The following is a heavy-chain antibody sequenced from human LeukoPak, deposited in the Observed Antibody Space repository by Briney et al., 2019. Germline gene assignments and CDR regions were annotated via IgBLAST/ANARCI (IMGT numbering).Heavy chain of an antibody. CDR2: IYHSGST. Sequence: PSETLSLTCTVSGYSISSGYYWGWIRQPPGKGLEWIGTIYHSGSTYYNPSLKSRVTISVDTSKNQFSLKLSSVTAADTAVYYCARLTARWGQGTLVTVSS. V-gene: IGHV4-38-2*02. D-gene: IGHD4/OR15-4a*01. CDR1: GYSISSGYY. J-gene: IGHJ4*02. CDR3: ARLTAR.